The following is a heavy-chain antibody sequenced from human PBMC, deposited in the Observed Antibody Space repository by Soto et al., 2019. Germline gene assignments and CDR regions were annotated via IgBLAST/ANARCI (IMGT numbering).Heavy chain of an antibody. V-gene: IGHV1-18*01. J-gene: IGHJ4*02. Sequence: HVQLLQSGGELKKPGASVKVSCNTSGFTFNTYFISWVRQAPGQGLEWMGWISPYNGNTKYGEKFQGRVTMTTDTNNETAYLELKNPRIGGTGGYYWGGGNSYPFDYWGPGTLVTRSS. CDR2: ISPYNGNT. D-gene: IGHD3-10*01. CDR1: GFTFNTYF. CDR3: GGGNSYPFDY.